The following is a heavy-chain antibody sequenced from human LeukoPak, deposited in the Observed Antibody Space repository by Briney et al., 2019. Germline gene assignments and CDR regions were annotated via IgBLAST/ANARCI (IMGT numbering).Heavy chain of an antibody. Sequence: GGSLRLSCAASGFTFSSYGMHWVRQVPGKGLVWVSRINSDGSSTSYADSVKGRFTISRDNAKNTLYLQMNSLRAEDTAVYYCARVRSHYYDADFDYWGQGTLVTVSS. J-gene: IGHJ4*02. V-gene: IGHV3-74*01. CDR2: INSDGSST. CDR3: ARVRSHYYDADFDY. D-gene: IGHD3-22*01. CDR1: GFTFSSYG.